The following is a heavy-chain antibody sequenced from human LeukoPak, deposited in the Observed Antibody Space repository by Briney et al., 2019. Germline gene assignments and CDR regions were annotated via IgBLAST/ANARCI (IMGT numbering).Heavy chain of an antibody. CDR3: ATTITNKIAVTNRIDY. V-gene: IGHV4-39*01. CDR1: GGSMSSCSYY. Sequence: SSETVSLICTVCGGSMSSCSYYWGWIRQPPGRGLEWLGSIYYSGSTNYNPSIKSRVTKSVNPSKNQYPLKLTSVTAEDPAVHYRATTITNKIAVTNRIDYWGQRTLLTVPS. J-gene: IGHJ4*02. D-gene: IGHD5-24*01. CDR2: IYYSGST.